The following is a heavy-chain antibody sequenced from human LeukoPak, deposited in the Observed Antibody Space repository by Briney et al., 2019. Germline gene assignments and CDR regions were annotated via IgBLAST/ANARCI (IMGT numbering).Heavy chain of an antibody. CDR2: ISSSNSTI. V-gene: IGHV3-48*04. CDR1: GFTFSSYA. D-gene: IGHD3-10*02. J-gene: IGHJ4*02. Sequence: GGSLRLSCAGSGFTFSSYAMSWVRQAPGKGLEWVSYISSSNSTIYYRDSVKGRFTISRDNAENSLYLQMNSLRAEDTAVYYCARGSNSGRGALDFWGQGTLVTVSS. CDR3: ARGSNSGRGALDF.